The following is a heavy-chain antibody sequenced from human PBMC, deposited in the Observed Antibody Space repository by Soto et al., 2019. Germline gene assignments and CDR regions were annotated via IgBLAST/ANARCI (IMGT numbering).Heavy chain of an antibody. V-gene: IGHV3-33*01. J-gene: IGHJ5*02. CDR2: IWFDGSNK. CDR3: ARESGGSWFDP. CDR1: GLTFSSYG. D-gene: IGHD2-15*01. Sequence: QVQLVESGGAVVQPGRSLRLSCAASGLTFSSYGMNWVRQAPGKGLEWVAVIWFDGSNKHYADSVKDRFIISRDNSKNPLYLQMNSLRVEDTAVYYCARESGGSWFDPWGQGTMVTVSS.